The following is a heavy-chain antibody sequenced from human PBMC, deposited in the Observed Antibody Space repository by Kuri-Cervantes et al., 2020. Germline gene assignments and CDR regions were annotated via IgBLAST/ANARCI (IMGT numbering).Heavy chain of an antibody. CDR2: IYYSGST. D-gene: IGHD1-26*01. V-gene: IGHV4-59*12. CDR1: GGSISSYY. Sequence: SETLSLTCTVSGGSISSYYWSWIRQPPGKGLEWIGYIYYSGSTNYNPSLKSRVTISVDKSKNQFSLKLSSVTAADTAVYYCASFSLIVGASGSGYWFDPWGQGTLVTVSS. J-gene: IGHJ5*02. CDR3: ASFSLIVGASGSGYWFDP.